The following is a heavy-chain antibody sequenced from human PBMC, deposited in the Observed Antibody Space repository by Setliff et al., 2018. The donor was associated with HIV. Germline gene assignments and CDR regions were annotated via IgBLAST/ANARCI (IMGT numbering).Heavy chain of an antibody. J-gene: IGHJ4*02. Sequence: PSETLSLTCSVSGGSISSGSYYWSWIRQPAGKGLEWIGHIYTSGSTNYNPSLKSRVTMSVDTSKNQFSLKLSSATAADTAVYYCARFAYYSDSGGYYHHWGQGALVTVSS. CDR3: ARFAYYSDSGGYYHH. CDR2: IYTSGST. D-gene: IGHD3-22*01. CDR1: GGSISSGSYY. V-gene: IGHV4-61*09.